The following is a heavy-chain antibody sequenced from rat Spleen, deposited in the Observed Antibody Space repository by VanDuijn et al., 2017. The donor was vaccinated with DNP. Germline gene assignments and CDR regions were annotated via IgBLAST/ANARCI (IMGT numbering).Heavy chain of an antibody. CDR2: ISHDGSST. CDR3: ARQGIGRSLDY. CDR1: GFTFSNYG. D-gene: IGHD1-11*01. Sequence: VQLVESGGGLVQPGRSLKLSCAASGFTFSNYGMAWVRQAPAKGLEWVATISHDGSSTYYRDSVKGRFTISRDNPKGTLYLQMDSLTSEDTATYYCARQGIGRSLDYWGQGVMVTVSS. V-gene: IGHV5-29*01. J-gene: IGHJ2*01.